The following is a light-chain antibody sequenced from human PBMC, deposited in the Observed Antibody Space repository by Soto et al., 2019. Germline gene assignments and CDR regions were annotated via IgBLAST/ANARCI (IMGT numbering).Light chain of an antibody. CDR3: QQRSDWPPT. J-gene: IGKJ4*01. Sequence: EIVLTQSPSTLSLSPGERATLSCRASQSVNRYLAWYQQKPGQAPRLLIYDGSNRATGIPARLSGSGSGTDFSLTISSLEPEDFAVYYCQQRSDWPPTFGGGTKVEIK. CDR2: DGS. V-gene: IGKV3-11*01. CDR1: QSVNRY.